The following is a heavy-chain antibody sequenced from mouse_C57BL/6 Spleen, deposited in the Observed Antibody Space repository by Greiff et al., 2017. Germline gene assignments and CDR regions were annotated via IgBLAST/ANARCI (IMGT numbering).Heavy chain of an antibody. Sequence: LVESGAELARPGASVKLSCKASGYTFTSYGISWVKQRTGQGLEWIGEIYPRSGNTYYNEKFKGKATLTADKSSSTAYMELRSLTSEDSAVYFCAREGGDYDGGDWGQGTTLTVSS. D-gene: IGHD2-4*01. CDR2: IYPRSGNT. CDR3: AREGGDYDGGD. V-gene: IGHV1-81*01. J-gene: IGHJ2*01. CDR1: GYTFTSYG.